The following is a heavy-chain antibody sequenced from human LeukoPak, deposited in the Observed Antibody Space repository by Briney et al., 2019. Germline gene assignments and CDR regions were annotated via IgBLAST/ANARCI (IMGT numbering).Heavy chain of an antibody. CDR1: GYTFTSYG. CDR3: ARDQGPYYYDSSGSGCEP. J-gene: IGHJ5*02. V-gene: IGHV1-18*01. D-gene: IGHD3-22*01. CDR2: ISDYNAKT. Sequence: ASVKVSCKASGYTFTSYGISRVRQAPGQGLEWMGWISDYNAKTNCAQKRQGRVTMTTDTSTRPDYMELRRVRSDDTGVYYCARDQGPYYYDSSGSGCEPWGQGTLVTVSS.